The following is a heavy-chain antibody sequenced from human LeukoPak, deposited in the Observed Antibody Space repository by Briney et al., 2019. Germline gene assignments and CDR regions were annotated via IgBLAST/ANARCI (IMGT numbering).Heavy chain of an antibody. J-gene: IGHJ2*01. Sequence: PSETPSLTCTVSGGSISSGDYYWSWIRQPPGKGLEWIGYIYYSGSTYYNPSLKSRVTISVDTSKNQFSLKLSSVTAADTAVYYCARARGAVPAVPSGSYSWYFDLWGRGTLVTVSS. V-gene: IGHV4-30-4*08. CDR2: IYYSGST. CDR3: ARARGAVPAVPSGSYSWYFDL. D-gene: IGHD1-26*01. CDR1: GGSISSGDYY.